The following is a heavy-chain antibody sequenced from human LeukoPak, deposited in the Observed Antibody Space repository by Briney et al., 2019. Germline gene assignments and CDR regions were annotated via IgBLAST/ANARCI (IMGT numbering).Heavy chain of an antibody. Sequence: SETLSLTCAVYGGSFSGYYWSWIRQPPGKGLEWIGSIYYSGSTYYNPSLKSRVTISVDTSKNQFSLKLSSVTAADTAVYYCASVTWTRNHIVVVQGWFDPWGQGTLVTVSS. J-gene: IGHJ5*02. CDR2: IYYSGST. D-gene: IGHD2-2*01. V-gene: IGHV4-34*01. CDR3: ASVTWTRNHIVVVQGWFDP. CDR1: GGSFSGYY.